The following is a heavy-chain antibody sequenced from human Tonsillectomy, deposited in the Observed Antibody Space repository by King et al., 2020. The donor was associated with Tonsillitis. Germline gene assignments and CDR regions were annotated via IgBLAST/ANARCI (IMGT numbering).Heavy chain of an antibody. V-gene: IGHV4-34*01. D-gene: IGHD3-3*01. Sequence: VQLQQWGARLLKPSETLSLPCAVYGGSFSGYYWTWIRQPPGKGLEWIGEINHSGSTNYNPSLKSRVTISVDTSKNQFSLTLSSVTAADTAVYYCARGGGTIFGVMVADSYYYYMDVWGKGTTVTVSS. CDR1: GGSFSGYY. J-gene: IGHJ6*03. CDR3: ARGGGTIFGVMVADSYYYYMDV. CDR2: INHSGST.